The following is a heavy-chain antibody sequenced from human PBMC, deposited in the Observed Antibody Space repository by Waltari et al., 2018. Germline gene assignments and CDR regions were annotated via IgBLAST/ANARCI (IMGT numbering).Heavy chain of an antibody. J-gene: IGHJ3*02. Sequence: QLHLQESGPGLVKPSETLSLTCPVSGGSLTSSSYYWDWIRQSPGKGLEWIGHLYHIGTTFYNPSLKSRVTISVDTSKNQLSLRLTSVTAADTAVYYCARDSPITVSGLIQDAFDIWGQGTLVTVSS. D-gene: IGHD3-3*01. V-gene: IGHV4-39*07. CDR1: GGSLTSSSYY. CDR3: ARDSPITVSGLIQDAFDI. CDR2: LYHIGTT.